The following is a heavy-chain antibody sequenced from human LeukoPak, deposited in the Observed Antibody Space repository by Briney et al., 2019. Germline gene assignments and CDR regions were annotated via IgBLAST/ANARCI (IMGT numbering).Heavy chain of an antibody. CDR3: ARQLGIAVAGTPLYYFDY. Sequence: PSETLSLTCTVSGGSISSGSYYWSWIRQPAGKGLEWIGRIYTSGSTNYNPSLKSRVTISVDTSKNQFSLKLSSVTAADTAVYYCARQLGIAVAGTPLYYFDYWGQGTLVTVSS. J-gene: IGHJ4*02. CDR1: GGSISSGSYY. D-gene: IGHD6-19*01. CDR2: IYTSGST. V-gene: IGHV4-61*02.